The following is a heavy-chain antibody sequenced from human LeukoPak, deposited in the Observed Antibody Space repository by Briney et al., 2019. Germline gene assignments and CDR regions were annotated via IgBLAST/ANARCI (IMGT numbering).Heavy chain of an antibody. J-gene: IGHJ4*02. CDR2: IKKDGSEK. CDR1: GFTFSSYS. D-gene: IGHD5-18*01. Sequence: GGSLRLSCAASGFTFSSYSMNWVRQAPGKGPEWVANIKKDGSEKYSVDSVKGRFTISRGNAKTSLYLQMNTLRAEDTAVYYCARHLSGVTGYTYGRGIDYWGQGTLVTVSS. V-gene: IGHV3-7*01. CDR3: ARHLSGVTGYTYGRGIDY.